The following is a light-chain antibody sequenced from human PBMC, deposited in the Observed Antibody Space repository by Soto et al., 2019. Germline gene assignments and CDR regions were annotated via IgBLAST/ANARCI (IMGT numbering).Light chain of an antibody. CDR3: GTWDSSLSAAVV. CDR1: SSNIGNNY. Sequence: HSVLTQPPSVSAAPGQKVTISCSGSSSNIGNNYVSWYQQLPGTAPKLLIYDNNKRPSGIPDRFSGSKSGTSATLGITGLQTGDEADYYCGTWDSSLSAAVVFGGGTKLTVL. J-gene: IGLJ2*01. V-gene: IGLV1-51*01. CDR2: DNN.